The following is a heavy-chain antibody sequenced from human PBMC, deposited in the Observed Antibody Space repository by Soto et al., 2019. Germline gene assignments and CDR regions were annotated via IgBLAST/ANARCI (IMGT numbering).Heavy chain of an antibody. V-gene: IGHV3-23*01. D-gene: IGHD1-26*01. CDR2: IIGSGFKK. CDR3: AKNQGVELVPLATVDWFDP. J-gene: IGHJ5*02. Sequence: VGSLRLSCAASGFIFENFGRCWFRQAPGKGLEWFSSIIGSGFKKYYADSVKGRFTISRDNSKSTVYLELNNLSAEDTAVYHCAKNQGVELVPLATVDWFDPWGQGSVVTVSS. CDR1: GFIFENFG.